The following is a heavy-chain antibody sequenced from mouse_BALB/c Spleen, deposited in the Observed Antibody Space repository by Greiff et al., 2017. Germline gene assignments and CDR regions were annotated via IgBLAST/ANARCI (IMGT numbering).Heavy chain of an antibody. J-gene: IGHJ2*01. CDR1: GYTFTSYW. Sequence: VKLQESGAELAKPGASVKMSCKASGYTFTSYWMHWVKQRPGQGLEWIGYINPSTGYTEYNQKFKDKATLTADKSSSTAYMQLSSLTAEDAAVYYCATLYDRWGQGTTLTVSS. D-gene: IGHD2-14*01. V-gene: IGHV1-7*01. CDR3: ATLYDR. CDR2: INPSTGYT.